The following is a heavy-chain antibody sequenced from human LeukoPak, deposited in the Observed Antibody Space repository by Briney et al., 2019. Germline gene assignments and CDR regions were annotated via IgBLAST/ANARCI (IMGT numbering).Heavy chain of an antibody. CDR3: ARQWELRGWFDP. J-gene: IGHJ5*02. V-gene: IGHV4-59*08. Sequence: SETLSLTCTVSGGSISSYYWSWIRQPPGKGLEWIGYIYYSGSTNYHPSLKSRVTISVDTSKNQFSLKLSSVTAADTAVYYCARQWELRGWFDPWGQGTLVTVSS. CDR1: GGSISSYY. D-gene: IGHD1-26*01. CDR2: IYYSGST.